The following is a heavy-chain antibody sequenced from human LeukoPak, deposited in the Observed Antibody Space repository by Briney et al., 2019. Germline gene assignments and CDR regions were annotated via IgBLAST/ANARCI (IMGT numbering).Heavy chain of an antibody. CDR2: ISSSSSYI. D-gene: IGHD6-19*01. CDR1: GFTFSSYT. CDR3: AKDLGSSGWYIDY. V-gene: IGHV3-21*04. Sequence: PGGSLRLSCATSGFTFSSYTMNWVRQAPGKGLEWVSSISSSSSYIYYAESVKGRFTISRDDAKNSLYLQMNSLRAEDTAVYYCAKDLGSSGWYIDYWGQGTLVTVSS. J-gene: IGHJ4*02.